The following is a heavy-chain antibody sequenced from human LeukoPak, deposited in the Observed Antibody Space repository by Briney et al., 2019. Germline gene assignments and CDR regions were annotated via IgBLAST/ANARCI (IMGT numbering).Heavy chain of an antibody. CDR1: GFTFSSYA. V-gene: IGHV3-23*01. J-gene: IGHJ4*02. Sequence: PGGSLRLSCAASGFTFSSYAMSWVRQAPGKGLEWVSAISGSGGSTYYADSVKGRFTISRDNSKNTLYLQMNSLRAEDTAVYYCAKVLGYYYDSSGYLAPDYWGQGTLVTVSS. D-gene: IGHD3-22*01. CDR3: AKVLGYYYDSSGYLAPDY. CDR2: ISGSGGST.